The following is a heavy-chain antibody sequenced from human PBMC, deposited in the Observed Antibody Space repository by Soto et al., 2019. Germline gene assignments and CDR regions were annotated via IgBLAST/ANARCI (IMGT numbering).Heavy chain of an antibody. CDR2: ISAYNGNT. V-gene: IGHV1-18*01. CDR3: ARDLTPSDY. Sequence: QVQLVQSGTEVKKPGASVQVSCKASGYTFTSYGISWVRQAPGQALEWMGWISAYNGNTNYAQNLQGRVTMTTDTTTRTADMELRSLRSDDTAVYSCARDLTPSDYWGQGTLVTVSS. CDR1: GYTFTSYG. D-gene: IGHD3-16*01. J-gene: IGHJ4*02.